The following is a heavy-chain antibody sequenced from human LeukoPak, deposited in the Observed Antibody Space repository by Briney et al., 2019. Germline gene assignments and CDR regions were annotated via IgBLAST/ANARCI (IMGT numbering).Heavy chain of an antibody. J-gene: IGHJ5*02. D-gene: IGHD2-15*01. CDR3: ARDGGFYYTASPNSWFDP. V-gene: IGHV4-38-2*02. CDR1: GYSISSGYC. Sequence: SETLSLTCIVSGYSISSGYCWGWIRQAPGKGLEWIGSISHRGSPYYNPSLQSRVTMSADTPNNHFSLRLSSVTAADTAVYYCARDGGFYYTASPNSWFDPWGQGILVTVSS. CDR2: ISHRGSP.